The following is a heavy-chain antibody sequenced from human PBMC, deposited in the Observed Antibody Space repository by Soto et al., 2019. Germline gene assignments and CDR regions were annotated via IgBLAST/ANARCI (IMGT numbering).Heavy chain of an antibody. D-gene: IGHD3-9*01. J-gene: IGHJ6*02. CDR2: IYYSGST. Sequence: PSETLSLTCTVSGGSISSSSYYWGWIRQPPGKGLEWIGSIYYSGSTYYNPSLKSRVTISVDTSRNQFSLKVSSVTAADTAVYYCARIGILAYYDILTGPPVYYGMDVWGQGTTVTVSS. CDR3: ARIGILAYYDILTGPPVYYGMDV. CDR1: GGSISSSSYY. V-gene: IGHV4-39*01.